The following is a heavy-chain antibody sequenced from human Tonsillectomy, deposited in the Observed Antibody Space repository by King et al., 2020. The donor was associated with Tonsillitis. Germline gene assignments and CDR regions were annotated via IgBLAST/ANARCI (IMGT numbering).Heavy chain of an antibody. D-gene: IGHD3-10*01. CDR2: ISYDGSNK. CDR1: GFTFSTYG. Sequence: QLVQSGGGVVQPGRSLRLSCAASGFTFSTYGMHWVRQAPGKGLEWVAVISYDGSNKYYADSVKGRFTISRDSSKNTLYLQMDSLRVEDTAVYYCAKDYSSLLSFGETSNGFHIWGQGTMVTVSS. CDR3: AKDYSSLLSFGETSNGFHI. V-gene: IGHV3-30*18. J-gene: IGHJ3*02.